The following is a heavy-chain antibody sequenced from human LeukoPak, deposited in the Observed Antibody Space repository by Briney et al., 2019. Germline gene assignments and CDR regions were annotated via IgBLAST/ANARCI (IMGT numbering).Heavy chain of an antibody. V-gene: IGHV1-18*01. CDR2: ISAYNGNT. J-gene: IGHJ6*02. CDR1: GYTFTSYG. D-gene: IGHD3-10*01. CDR3: ARDGFGELSPYYYYYYGMDV. Sequence: ASVKVSCKASGYTFTSYGISWVRQAPGQGLEWMGWISAYNGNTNYAQKLQGRVTITRDTSASTAYMELSSLRSEDTAVYYCARDGFGELSPYYYYYYGMDVWGQGTTVTVSS.